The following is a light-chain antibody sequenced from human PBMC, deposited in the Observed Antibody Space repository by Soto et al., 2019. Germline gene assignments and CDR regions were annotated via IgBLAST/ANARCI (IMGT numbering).Light chain of an antibody. J-gene: IGKJ4*01. CDR3: QQYGSSPPLT. Sequence: EIVLTQSPGTLSLSPGERATLSCRASQSVSSSYLAWYQQKPGQAPRLLLYGASGRATGIPDRFSGSGSGTDFTLTISRLEPEDFAVYYCQQYGSSPPLTFGGGNKVEIK. CDR1: QSVSSSY. V-gene: IGKV3-20*01. CDR2: GAS.